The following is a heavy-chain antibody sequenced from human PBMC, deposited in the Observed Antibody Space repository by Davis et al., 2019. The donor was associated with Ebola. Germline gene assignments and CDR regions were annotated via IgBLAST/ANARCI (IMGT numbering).Heavy chain of an antibody. J-gene: IGHJ4*02. D-gene: IGHD5-12*01. CDR3: ARRRDSGYDYGADY. Sequence: MPSETLSLTCAVYGGSFSGYYWSWIRQPPGKGLEWIGEINHSGSTNCNPSLKSRVTISVDTSKNQFSLQLNSVTAADTAVYYCARRRDSGYDYGADYWGQGTLVTVSS. CDR1: GGSFSGYY. CDR2: INHSGST. V-gene: IGHV4-34*01.